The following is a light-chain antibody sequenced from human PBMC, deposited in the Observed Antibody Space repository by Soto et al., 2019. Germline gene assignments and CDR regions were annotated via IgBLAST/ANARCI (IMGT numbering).Light chain of an antibody. CDR3: QHYGSSPET. Sequence: EIVLTQSPGTLSLSPGERATLSCRASQSVSSNYLAWYQQKPGQAPRLLIYGASSRATGIPDRLSGSGSGTDFTLTISRLEPEDFAVYYGQHYGSSPETFGQGTKVDIK. CDR2: GAS. CDR1: QSVSSNY. V-gene: IGKV3-20*01. J-gene: IGKJ1*01.